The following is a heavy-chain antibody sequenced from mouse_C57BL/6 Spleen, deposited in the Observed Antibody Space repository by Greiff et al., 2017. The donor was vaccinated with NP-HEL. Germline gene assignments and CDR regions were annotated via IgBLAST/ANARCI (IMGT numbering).Heavy chain of an antibody. D-gene: IGHD2-5*01. Sequence: EVKLMESGGGLVKPGGSLKLSCAASGFTFSSYAMSWVRQTPEKRLEWVATISDGGSYTYYPDNVKGRYTISRDNAKNNLYLQMSHLKSEDTAMYYCAREYSNSYAMDYWGQGTSVTVSS. V-gene: IGHV5-4*01. J-gene: IGHJ4*01. CDR1: GFTFSSYA. CDR2: ISDGGSYT. CDR3: AREYSNSYAMDY.